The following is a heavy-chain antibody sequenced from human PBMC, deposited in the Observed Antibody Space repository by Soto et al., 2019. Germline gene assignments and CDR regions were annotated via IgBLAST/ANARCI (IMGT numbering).Heavy chain of an antibody. CDR1: GFTFSTHW. Sequence: EVQLVESGGALVQPGGSLRLSCAASGFTFSTHWMTWVRQAPGKGLVWVANINQDGSEKYYVDSVKGRFTISRDSAKNSLYLEMNSLRAEDTAVYYCARPYCPNGVCGRYYYYHYGMDVWGQGTTVTVSS. CDR3: ARPYCPNGVCGRYYYYHYGMDV. CDR2: INQDGSEK. J-gene: IGHJ6*02. V-gene: IGHV3-7*03. D-gene: IGHD2-8*01.